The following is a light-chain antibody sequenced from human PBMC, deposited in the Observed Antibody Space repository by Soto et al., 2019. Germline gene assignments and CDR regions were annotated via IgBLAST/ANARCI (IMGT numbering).Light chain of an antibody. V-gene: IGKV1-5*03. CDR2: KAS. J-gene: IGKJ1*01. Sequence: DIQMTQSPSTLSASVGDRVTITCRASQSISSWLAWYQQKLGTAPKLLIYKASTLQSGVPSRFSGSGSGTEFTLTISSLQPDDSATYYCQQYRDNWTFGQGTKVEIK. CDR3: QQYRDNWT. CDR1: QSISSW.